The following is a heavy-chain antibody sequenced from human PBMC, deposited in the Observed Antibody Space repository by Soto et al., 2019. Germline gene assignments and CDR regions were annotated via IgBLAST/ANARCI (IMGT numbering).Heavy chain of an antibody. D-gene: IGHD3-22*01. Sequence: GASVKVSCKASGGTFSSYAISWVRQAPGQGLEWMGGIIPIFGTANYAQKFQGRVTITADKSTSTAYMELSSLRSEDTAVYYCARGHLNYYDSSGSSNIYYYYGMDVWGQGTTVTVSS. CDR3: ARGHLNYYDSSGSSNIYYYYGMDV. CDR2: IIPIFGTA. CDR1: GGTFSSYA. J-gene: IGHJ6*02. V-gene: IGHV1-69*06.